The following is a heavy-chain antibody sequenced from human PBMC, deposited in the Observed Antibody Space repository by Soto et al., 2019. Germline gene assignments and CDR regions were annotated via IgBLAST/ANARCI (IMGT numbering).Heavy chain of an antibody. CDR3: ARPGYSNYGPGVDV. J-gene: IGHJ6*02. CDR2: IDSDGSTT. CDR1: GFTFSVYW. V-gene: IGHV3-74*01. Sequence: EVQLVESGGGLDQPGGSRRLSCAASGFTFSVYWMHWVRQAPGKGLVWVSRIDSDGSTTSYADSVKGRFTISRDNAKSTLYLQMNSLRAEDTAVYYCARPGYSNYGPGVDVWGQGTTVIVSS. D-gene: IGHD4-4*01.